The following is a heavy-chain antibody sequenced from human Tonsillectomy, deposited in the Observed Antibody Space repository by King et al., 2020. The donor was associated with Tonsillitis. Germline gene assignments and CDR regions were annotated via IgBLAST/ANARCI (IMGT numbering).Heavy chain of an antibody. CDR1: GFTVSSNY. CDR3: AIDYGVPVGGVK. CDR2: IYSGGST. J-gene: IGHJ4*02. Sequence: VQLVESGGGLIQPGGSLRLSCAASGFTVSSNYMSLGRQAPGKGLEWGSVIYSGGSTYYADSVKGRFTISRDNSKNTLYLQMNSLRAEDTAVYYCAIDYGVPVGGVKWGQGTLVTVSS. V-gene: IGHV3-53*01. D-gene: IGHD3-16*01.